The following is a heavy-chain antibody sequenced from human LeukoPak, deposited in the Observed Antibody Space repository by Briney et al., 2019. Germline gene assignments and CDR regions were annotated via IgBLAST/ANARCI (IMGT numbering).Heavy chain of an antibody. Sequence: PGRSLRLSCAAPGFTFSSYGFHWVRQAPGKGLEWVAVILSDGSYKYYADSVKGRFTIYRDDSKNTLYLQMNSLRAEDTAVYYCARDFSLQLFDYWGQGTLVTVFS. CDR2: ILSDGSYK. CDR1: GFTFSSYG. CDR3: ARDFSLQLFDY. D-gene: IGHD5-24*01. J-gene: IGHJ4*02. V-gene: IGHV3-33*01.